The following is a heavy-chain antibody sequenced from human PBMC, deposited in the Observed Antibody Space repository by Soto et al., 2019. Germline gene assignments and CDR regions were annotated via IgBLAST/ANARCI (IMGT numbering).Heavy chain of an antibody. V-gene: IGHV3-74*01. J-gene: IGHJ4*02. D-gene: IGHD3-16*01. CDR2: INLDGSIT. Sequence: EVQLVESGGGLVQPGGSLRLSCAASGFTFSSYWMHWVRQAPGKGLVWVSHINLDGSITAYAYSVKGRFTTSRDNAKNTLYLQMNTLRAEDTAVYYCARGRGGAFDFWGQGTLVTVSS. CDR1: GFTFSSYW. CDR3: ARGRGGAFDF.